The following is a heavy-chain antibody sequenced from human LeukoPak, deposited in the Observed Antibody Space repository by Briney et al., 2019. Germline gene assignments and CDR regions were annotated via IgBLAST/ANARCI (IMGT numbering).Heavy chain of an antibody. CDR3: ARVSWLILFDAFDI. CDR1: GFTFSSYW. CDR2: IKQAGSEK. V-gene: IGHV3-7*01. Sequence: GGSLRLSCAASGFTFSSYWMSWVRQAPGKGLEWVANIKQAGSEKYYVDSVKGRFTISRDNAKNSLYLQMKSLRAEDTAVYYCARVSWLILFDAFDIWGQGTMVTVSS. D-gene: IGHD3-22*01. J-gene: IGHJ3*02.